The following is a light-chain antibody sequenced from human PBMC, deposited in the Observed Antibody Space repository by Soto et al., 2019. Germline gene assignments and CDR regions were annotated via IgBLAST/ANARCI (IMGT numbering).Light chain of an antibody. Sequence: QSALTPPASVSGSPGQSITITCTGTSSDVGFYNYVSWYQHHPGKAPKLMIYDVTNRPSGVSSRFSGSKSGNTASLTISGLQAEDEADYYCSSYTSSTTRVFGTGTKLTVL. CDR1: SSDVGFYNY. J-gene: IGLJ1*01. CDR2: DVT. V-gene: IGLV2-14*03. CDR3: SSYTSSTTRV.